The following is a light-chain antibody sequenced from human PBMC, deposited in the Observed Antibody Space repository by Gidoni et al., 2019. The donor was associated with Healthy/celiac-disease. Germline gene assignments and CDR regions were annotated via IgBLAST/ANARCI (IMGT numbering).Light chain of an antibody. V-gene: IGKV1-39*01. Sequence: DIQMTQSPSSLSASVGDRVTITCRASQSISSYLNWYQQKPGKATKLLIYAASSLQIGVPSRFSGSGSGTDFTLTSSSLQPEDFATYYCQQSYSTLWTFXXXTKVEIK. J-gene: IGKJ1*01. CDR1: QSISSY. CDR2: AAS. CDR3: QQSYSTLWT.